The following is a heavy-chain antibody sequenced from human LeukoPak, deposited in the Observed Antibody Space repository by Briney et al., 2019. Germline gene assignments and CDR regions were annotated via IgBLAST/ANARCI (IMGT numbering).Heavy chain of an antibody. CDR1: GYTFTDYY. D-gene: IGHD6-13*01. CDR3: ARDRIAAHDDFDY. V-gene: IGHV1-2*02. CDR2: INPNSGDT. J-gene: IGHJ4*02. Sequence: ASVKVSCKASGYTFTDYYMHWVRQAPAQGLAWMGWINPNSGDTNYAQKFQGRVTMTRDTSINTAYVEVSRLRSDDTAVYYCARDRIAAHDDFDYWGQGTPVTVSS.